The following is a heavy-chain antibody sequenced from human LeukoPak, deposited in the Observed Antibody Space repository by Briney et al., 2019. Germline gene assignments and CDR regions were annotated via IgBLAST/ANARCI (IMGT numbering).Heavy chain of an antibody. CDR2: ISSSSSDI. Sequence: GGSLRLSCAASGFTFSSYWMSWVRQAPGKGLEWVSYISSSSSDIFYADSVKGRFTISRDNAENSLYLQMNSLRDEDTAVYYCARPAYYYDSSGAGARGYWYFDLWGRGTLVTVSS. CDR1: GFTFSSYW. J-gene: IGHJ2*01. CDR3: ARPAYYYDSSGAGARGYWYFDL. V-gene: IGHV3-21*01. D-gene: IGHD3-22*01.